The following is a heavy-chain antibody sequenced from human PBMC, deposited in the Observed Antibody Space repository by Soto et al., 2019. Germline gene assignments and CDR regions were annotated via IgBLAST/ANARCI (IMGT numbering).Heavy chain of an antibody. V-gene: IGHV4-59*08. J-gene: IGHJ4*02. Sequence: SETLSLTCTVSGGSISGNSWSWIRQPPGEGLEWIGYMYNTGSTDYNPSVKSRVTISVDTSKNQFSLKLSSVTVADTAVYYCASMFGDYVSYWGQGTLVTVSS. CDR2: MYNTGST. D-gene: IGHD4-17*01. CDR1: GGSISGNS. CDR3: ASMFGDYVSY.